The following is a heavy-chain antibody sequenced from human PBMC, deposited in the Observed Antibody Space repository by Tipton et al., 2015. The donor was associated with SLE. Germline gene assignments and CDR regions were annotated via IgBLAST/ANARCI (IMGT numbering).Heavy chain of an antibody. CDR2: MSDSGNT. CDR1: GGSISVYF. V-gene: IGHV4-59*01. J-gene: IGHJ3*02. Sequence: TLSLTCSISGGSISVYFWSWIRQAPGKGPEWIGHMSDSGNTNYNPSLKSRVTISVDTSRSQVSLRVSSVTAADAAVYYCARAGSIYGADAFDIWGHGTLVSVSS. CDR3: ARAGSIYGADAFDI. D-gene: IGHD3-3*02.